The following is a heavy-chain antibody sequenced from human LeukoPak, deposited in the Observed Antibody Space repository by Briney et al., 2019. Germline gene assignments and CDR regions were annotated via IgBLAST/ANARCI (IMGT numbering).Heavy chain of an antibody. J-gene: IGHJ4*02. CDR1: GFTFSSYA. Sequence: GSLRLSCAASGFTFSSYAMHWVRQAPGKGLEWVAVISYDGSNKYYADSVKGRFTISRDNSKSTLYLQMNSLRAEDTAVYYCARGAGRYVGYWGQGTLVTVSS. D-gene: IGHD5-12*01. CDR3: ARGAGRYVGY. V-gene: IGHV3-30-3*01. CDR2: ISYDGSNK.